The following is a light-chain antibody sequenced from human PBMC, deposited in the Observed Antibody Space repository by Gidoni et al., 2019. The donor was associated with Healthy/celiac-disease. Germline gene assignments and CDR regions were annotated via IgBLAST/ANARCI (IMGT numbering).Light chain of an antibody. CDR3: QQYTSSPYT. CDR1: QSISSW. J-gene: IGKJ2*01. V-gene: IGKV1-5*01. CDR2: DAS. Sequence: DIQMTQSPSTLSASGGDRVTITCRASQSISSWLAWYQQKPGKAPKLLIYDASSLESGVPSRFSGSGSGTEFTLTISSLQPDDFATYYCQQYTSSPYTFGQGTKLEIK.